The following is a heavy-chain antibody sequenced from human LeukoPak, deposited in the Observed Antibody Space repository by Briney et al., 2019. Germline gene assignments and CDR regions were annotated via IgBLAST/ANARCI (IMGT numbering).Heavy chain of an antibody. CDR3: ASTTVTTVLNRSNAFDI. D-gene: IGHD4-17*01. V-gene: IGHV4-59*01. CDR2: IYYSGST. Sequence: ASETLSLTCTVSGGSIGSYYWSWIRQPPGKGLEWIGYIYYSGSTNYNPSLKSRVTISVDTSKNQFSLKLSSVTAADTAVYYCASTTVTTVLNRSNAFDIWGQGTMVTVSS. J-gene: IGHJ3*02. CDR1: GGSIGSYY.